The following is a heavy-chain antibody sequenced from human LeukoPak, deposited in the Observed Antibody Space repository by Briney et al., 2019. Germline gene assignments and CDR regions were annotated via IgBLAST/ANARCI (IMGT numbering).Heavy chain of an antibody. Sequence: GGSLRLSCAASGFTFSSYSMNWVRQAPGKGLEWVSSISGSSSYIYYADSVKGRFTISSDNAKNSLYLQMNSLRAEDTAVYYCASAYGDYSSFDYWGQGTLVIVSS. D-gene: IGHD4-17*01. J-gene: IGHJ4*02. CDR1: GFTFSSYS. CDR2: ISGSSSYI. V-gene: IGHV3-21*01. CDR3: ASAYGDYSSFDY.